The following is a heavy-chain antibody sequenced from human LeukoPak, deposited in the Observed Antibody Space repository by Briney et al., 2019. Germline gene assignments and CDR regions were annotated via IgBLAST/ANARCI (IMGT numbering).Heavy chain of an antibody. D-gene: IGHD5-12*01. CDR1: GFTFSSYS. Sequence: PGGSLRLSCAASGFTFSSYSMNWVRQAPGKGLEWVSYISSSSSTIYYADSVKGRFTISRDNAKNSLYLQMNSLRAEDTAVYYCARMKSGYYSEGPDYWGQGTLVTVSP. CDR3: ARMKSGYYSEGPDY. J-gene: IGHJ4*02. CDR2: ISSSSSTI. V-gene: IGHV3-48*04.